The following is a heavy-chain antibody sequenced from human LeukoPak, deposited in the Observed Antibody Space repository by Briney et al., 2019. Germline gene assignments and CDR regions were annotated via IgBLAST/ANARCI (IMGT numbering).Heavy chain of an antibody. Sequence: ASVKVSCKASGYTFTGYYMHWVRQAPGQGLEWMGRINPNSGGTNYAQKFQGRVTMTRDTSISTAYMELSRLRSDDTAVYYCARGVETSYGMDVWGQGTTVTVSS. CDR2: INPNSGGT. V-gene: IGHV1-2*06. D-gene: IGHD2-8*01. J-gene: IGHJ6*02. CDR3: ARGVETSYGMDV. CDR1: GYTFTGYY.